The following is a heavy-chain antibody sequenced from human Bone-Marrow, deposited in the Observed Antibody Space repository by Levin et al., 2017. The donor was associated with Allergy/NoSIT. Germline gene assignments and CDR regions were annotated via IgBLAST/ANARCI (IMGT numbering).Heavy chain of an antibody. Sequence: SCAASGFTFSSYDMHWVRQATGRGLDWVSAICTAADSYYSGSVKGRFTVSRDNAKNSFYLQMNSLRAGDTAVYYCARVALPRYCTSTSCSDSGYYFDYWGQGTLVTVSS. CDR1: GFTFSSYD. V-gene: IGHV3-13*01. D-gene: IGHD2-2*01. CDR3: ARVALPRYCTSTSCSDSGYYFDY. J-gene: IGHJ4*02. CDR2: ICTAADS.